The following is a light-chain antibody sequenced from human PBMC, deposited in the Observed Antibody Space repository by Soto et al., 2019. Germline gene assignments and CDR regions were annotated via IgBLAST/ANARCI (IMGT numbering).Light chain of an antibody. CDR2: DAF. Sequence: EIVLTQSPATLSLSPGERATLSCRASQNVRFYLAWYQQKPGQTPRLLIYDAFKRASGFPARFSGGGPGTDFTLTISSLEPEDFAVDYGQQRTNWPWTVGRGTNVEV. V-gene: IGKV3-11*01. CDR1: QNVRFY. J-gene: IGKJ1*01. CDR3: QQRTNWPWT.